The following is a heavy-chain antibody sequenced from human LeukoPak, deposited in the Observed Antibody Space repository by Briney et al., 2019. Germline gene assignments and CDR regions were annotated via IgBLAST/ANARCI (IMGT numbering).Heavy chain of an antibody. D-gene: IGHD2-2*02. V-gene: IGHV3-23*01. J-gene: IGHJ5*02. CDR1: GFTFSSYA. CDR2: ISGSGGNT. Sequence: GGSLRLSCAASGFTFSSYAMSWVRQAPGKGLERVSAISGSGGNTYYADSVKGRFTISRDNSKSTLYLQMNSLRAEDTAVYYCAKGGLLYRYWFDPWGQGTLSPSPQ. CDR3: AKGGLLYRYWFDP.